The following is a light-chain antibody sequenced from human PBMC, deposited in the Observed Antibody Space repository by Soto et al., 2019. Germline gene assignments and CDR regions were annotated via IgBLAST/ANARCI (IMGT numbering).Light chain of an antibody. V-gene: IGKV3-20*01. CDR3: QHYGGSPLFT. CDR1: QSVSSSY. CDR2: DAS. J-gene: IGKJ3*01. Sequence: EIVLTQSPGTLSLSPGERATLSCWASQSVSSSYLAWYQQKPGQAPRLLMYDASSRATGIPDRFSGSGSGTDFTLTISRLEPEDFAVYYCQHYGGSPLFTFGPGTKVDIK.